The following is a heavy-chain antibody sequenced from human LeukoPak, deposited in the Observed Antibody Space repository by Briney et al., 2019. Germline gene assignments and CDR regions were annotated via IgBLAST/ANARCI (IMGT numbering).Heavy chain of an antibody. CDR3: ARDSITTGYYYYMDV. CDR1: GYTFNGHY. D-gene: IGHD4-11*01. V-gene: IGHV1-2*07. CDR2: IRPNTGAT. J-gene: IGHJ6*03. Sequence: ASVKVSCKASGYTFNGHYMHWVRQAPGQGLEWMGWIRPNTGATNYEHKFQGRVTMTRDTSISTAYMELTGLTSDDTAVYYCARDSITTGYYYYMDVWGKGTTVTVS.